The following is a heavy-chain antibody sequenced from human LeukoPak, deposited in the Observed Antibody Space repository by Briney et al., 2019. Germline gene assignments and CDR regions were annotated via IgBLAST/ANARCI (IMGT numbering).Heavy chain of an antibody. D-gene: IGHD6-13*01. CDR2: ISSSSSYI. V-gene: IGHV3-21*01. Sequence: PGGSPRLSCAASGFTFSSYSMNWVRQAPGKGLEWVSSISSSSSYIYYADSVKGRFTISRDNAKNSLYLQMNSLRAEDTAVYYCARANPIAAAGTITNFDYWGQGTLVTVSS. J-gene: IGHJ4*02. CDR3: ARANPIAAAGTITNFDY. CDR1: GFTFSSYS.